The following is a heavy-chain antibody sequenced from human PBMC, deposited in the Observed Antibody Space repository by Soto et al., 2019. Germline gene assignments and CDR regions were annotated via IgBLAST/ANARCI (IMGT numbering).Heavy chain of an antibody. CDR2: INHSGST. CDR3: ASGDDYYYYGMDV. V-gene: IGHV4-34*01. Sequence: QVQLQQWGAGLLKPSETLSLTCAVYGGSFSGYYWSWIRQPPGKGLEWIGEINHSGSTNYNPSLKSRVTISAATSKNQFSLKLSSVTAADTAVYYCASGDDYYYYGMDVWGQGTTVTVSS. J-gene: IGHJ6*02. CDR1: GGSFSGYY.